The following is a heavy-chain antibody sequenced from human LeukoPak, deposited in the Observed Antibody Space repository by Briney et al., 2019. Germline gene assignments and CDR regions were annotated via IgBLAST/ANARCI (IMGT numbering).Heavy chain of an antibody. J-gene: IGHJ4*02. CDR2: INHSGST. V-gene: IGHV4-34*01. CDR1: GGSFSGYY. Sequence: SETLSLTCAVYGGSFSGYYWSWIRQPPGKGLEWIGEINHSGSTNYNPSLKSRVTISVDTSKNQFSLKLSSVTAADTAVYYCARHPVGARDYWGQGTLVTVSS. D-gene: IGHD1-26*01. CDR3: ARHPVGARDY.